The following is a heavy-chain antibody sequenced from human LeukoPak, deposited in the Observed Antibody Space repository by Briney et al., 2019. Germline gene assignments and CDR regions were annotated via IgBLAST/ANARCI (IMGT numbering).Heavy chain of an antibody. V-gene: IGHV4-39*07. CDR1: GGSISSSSYY. CDR2: IYYSGST. Sequence: SETLSLTCTVSGGSISSSSYYWGWIRQPPGKGLEWIGSIYYSGSTYYNPSLKSRVTISVDTSKNQFSLKLSSVTAADTAVYYCARLPCEAMRGNWTNWFDPWGQGTLVTVSS. J-gene: IGHJ5*02. D-gene: IGHD5-18*01. CDR3: ARLPCEAMRGNWTNWFDP.